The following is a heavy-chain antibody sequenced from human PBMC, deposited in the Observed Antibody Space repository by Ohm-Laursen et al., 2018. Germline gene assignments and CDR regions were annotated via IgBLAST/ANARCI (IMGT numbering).Heavy chain of an antibody. CDR1: GFTFSTYW. CDR3: VRDRRGGSIELRA. V-gene: IGHV3-7*01. J-gene: IGHJ4*02. Sequence: SLRLSCAASGFTFSTYWMNWFRQAPGKGPESVASINQDGSEKYFVDSVRGRFTISRDNAKNSLYLQMNSLRAEDTAVYYCVRDRRGGSIELRAGGQGALVTVSS. CDR2: INQDGSEK. D-gene: IGHD6-6*01.